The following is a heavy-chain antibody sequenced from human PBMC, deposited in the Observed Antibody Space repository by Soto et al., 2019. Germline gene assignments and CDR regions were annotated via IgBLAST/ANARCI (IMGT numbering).Heavy chain of an antibody. CDR2: ISGSGGST. D-gene: IGHD3-22*01. CDR3: AKSAYYDSSGYYSEYYFDY. CDR1: GFTFSSYA. V-gene: IGHV3-23*01. J-gene: IGHJ4*02. Sequence: GGSLRLSCAASGFTFSSYAMSWVRQAPGKGLEWVSGISGSGGSTHYAGSVKGRFTISRENSKNTLYLQMKSLRSEDTAVYYCAKSAYYDSSGYYSEYYFDYWGQGTLVTVSS.